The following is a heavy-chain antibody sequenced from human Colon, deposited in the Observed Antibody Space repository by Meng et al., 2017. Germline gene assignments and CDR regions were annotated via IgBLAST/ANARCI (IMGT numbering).Heavy chain of an antibody. CDR3: ARVPVTTFNWFDP. V-gene: IGHV4-38-2*02. Sequence: SETLSLTCTVSGYSISSGYYWGWIRQPPGKGREWIGSIYHSGSTYYNPSLKSRVTISVDTSKNQFSLKLSSVTAADTAVYYCARVPVTTFNWFDPWGQGTLVTVSS. J-gene: IGHJ5*02. CDR1: GYSISSGYY. CDR2: IYHSGST. D-gene: IGHD4-17*01.